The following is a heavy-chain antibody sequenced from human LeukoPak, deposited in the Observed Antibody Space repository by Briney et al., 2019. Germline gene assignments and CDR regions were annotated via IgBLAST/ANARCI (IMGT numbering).Heavy chain of an antibody. D-gene: IGHD6-13*01. CDR2: IWYDGSNK. CDR1: GFTFSSNG. Sequence: GGSLRLSCAASGFTFSSNGMHWVRQAPGKGLEWVAVIWYDGSNKYYADSVKGRFTISRDNSKNTLYLQMNSLRAEDTAVYYCARDRYSSSWYLDYWGQGTLVTVSS. CDR3: ARDRYSSSWYLDY. V-gene: IGHV3-33*01. J-gene: IGHJ4*02.